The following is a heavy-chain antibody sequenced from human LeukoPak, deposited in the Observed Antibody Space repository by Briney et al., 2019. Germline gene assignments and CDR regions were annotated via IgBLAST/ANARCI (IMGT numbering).Heavy chain of an antibody. CDR1: GFTFSRYW. D-gene: IGHD2-2*01. Sequence: GGSLRLSCAASGFTFSRYWMSWFRQAPGKGPEWVANIKQDGSEIYYVASVRGRFTISRDNARTSLYLQMNSLRAEDTAVYYCATHCSSVSCSLATFEIWGQGTMVTVSS. CDR2: IKQDGSEI. CDR3: ATHCSSVSCSLATFEI. V-gene: IGHV3-7*01. J-gene: IGHJ3*02.